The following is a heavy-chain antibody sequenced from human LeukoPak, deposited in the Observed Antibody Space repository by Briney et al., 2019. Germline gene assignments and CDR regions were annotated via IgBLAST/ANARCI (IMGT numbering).Heavy chain of an antibody. J-gene: IGHJ4*02. Sequence: ASVKVSCKVFGNTFTDYGINWVRQAPGQGFKWMGWISGYNGNKKYAENLQDRLTLTTDTSTSTAYMELRSLRSADTAVYYCARVSGYHWESFYDYWGQGTLVTVSS. CDR3: ARVSGYHWESFYDY. D-gene: IGHD5-12*01. CDR2: ISGYNGNK. V-gene: IGHV1-18*04. CDR1: GNTFTDYG.